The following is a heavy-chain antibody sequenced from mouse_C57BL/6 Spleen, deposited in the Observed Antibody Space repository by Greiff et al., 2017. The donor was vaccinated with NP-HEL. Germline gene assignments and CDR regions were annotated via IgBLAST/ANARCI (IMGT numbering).Heavy chain of an antibody. V-gene: IGHV1-80*01. D-gene: IGHD2-3*01. Sequence: VQLQQSGAELVKPGASVKISCKASGYAFSSYWMNWVKQRPGQGLEWIGQIYPGDGDTNYNGKFKGKATLTADKSSSTAYMQLSSLTSEDSAVYFCATGDGYPYYFDYWGQGTTLTVSS. CDR1: GYAFSSYW. J-gene: IGHJ2*01. CDR3: ATGDGYPYYFDY. CDR2: IYPGDGDT.